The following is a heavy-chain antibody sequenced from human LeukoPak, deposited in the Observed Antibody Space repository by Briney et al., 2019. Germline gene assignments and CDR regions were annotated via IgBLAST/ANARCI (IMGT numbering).Heavy chain of an antibody. CDR1: GFTFSSYS. CDR3: ARGIVVVVGASDHFDY. V-gene: IGHV3-7*01. J-gene: IGHJ4*02. D-gene: IGHD2-15*01. Sequence: GSLRLSCAASGFTFSSYSMNWVRQAPGKGLERVGTISPDGSDKYYVDSVKGRFTISRDNAKTSLYLQINSLRADDTALYFCARGIVVVVGASDHFDYWGQGTLITVSS. CDR2: ISPDGSDK.